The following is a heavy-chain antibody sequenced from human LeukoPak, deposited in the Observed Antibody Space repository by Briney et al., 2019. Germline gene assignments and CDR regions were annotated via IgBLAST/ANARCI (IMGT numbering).Heavy chain of an antibody. CDR3: ARAKSQEVGGEGLFLAAASRHFDY. J-gene: IGHJ4*02. D-gene: IGHD6-13*01. CDR2: ISAYNGNT. V-gene: IGHV1-18*01. CDR1: GYTFTSYG. Sequence: GASVKVSCKASGYTFTSYGISWVRQAPGQGLEWMGWISAYNGNTNYAQKLQGRVTMTTDTSTSTAYMELRSLRSDDTAVYYCARAKSQEVGGEGLFLAAASRHFDYWGQGTLVTVSS.